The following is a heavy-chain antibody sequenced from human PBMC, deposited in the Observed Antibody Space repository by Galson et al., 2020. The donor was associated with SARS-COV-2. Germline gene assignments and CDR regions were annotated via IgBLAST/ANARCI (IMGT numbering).Heavy chain of an antibody. D-gene: IGHD6-13*01. Sequence: TGGSLRLSCAASGFTFSSYAMHWVRQAPGKGLEWVAVISYDGSNKYYADSVKGRFTISRDNSKNTLYLQMNSLRAEDTAVYYCARNQHTNWFDPWGQGTLVTVSS. CDR2: ISYDGSNK. CDR3: ARNQHTNWFDP. CDR1: GFTFSSYA. V-gene: IGHV3-30-3*01. J-gene: IGHJ5*02.